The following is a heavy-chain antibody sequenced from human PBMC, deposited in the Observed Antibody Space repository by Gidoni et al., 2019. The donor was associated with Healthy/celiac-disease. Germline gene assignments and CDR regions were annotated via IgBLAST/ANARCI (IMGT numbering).Heavy chain of an antibody. CDR3: ARHLTWQQLVLARAGNLGNFDY. V-gene: IGHV4-39*01. J-gene: IGHJ4*02. CDR2: IYYSGST. CDR1: GGSISSSSYY. D-gene: IGHD6-13*01. Sequence: QLQLQESGPGLVKPSETLSLTCTVSGGSISSSSYYWGWIRQPPGKGLEWIGSIYYSGSTYYNPSLKSRVTISVDTSKNQFSLKLSSVTAADTAVYYCARHLTWQQLVLARAGNLGNFDYWGQGTLVTVSS.